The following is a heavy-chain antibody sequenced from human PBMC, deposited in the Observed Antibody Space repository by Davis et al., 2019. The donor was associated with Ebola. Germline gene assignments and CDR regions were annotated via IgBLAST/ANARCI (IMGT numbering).Heavy chain of an antibody. CDR3: ARMYSGSPEGGDY. CDR1: GFSFSNHW. CDR2: INPGGTMT. V-gene: IGHV3-74*03. Sequence: HTGGSLRLSCAASGFSFSNHWMHWIRQAPGKGLVWVSRINPGGTMTLYADSVEGRFTISRDNARNSLYLQMNSLRVEDAAMYYCARMYSGSPEGGDYWGQGTLVIVSS. D-gene: IGHD1-26*01. J-gene: IGHJ4*02.